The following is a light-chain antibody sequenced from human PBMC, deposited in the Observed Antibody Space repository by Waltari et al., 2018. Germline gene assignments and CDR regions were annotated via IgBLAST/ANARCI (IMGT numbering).Light chain of an antibody. Sequence: QSVLTQPPSVSGAPGQRVIISCAGSGSNVGAGYDLQWYQQLPGRAPTLLINGNTIRPSGVPDRFSGSKSGASASLAITGLQAEDEADYYCQSYDSNVGGSVFGAGTKV. CDR3: QSYDSNVGGSV. CDR1: GSNVGAGYD. V-gene: IGLV1-40*01. CDR2: GNT. J-gene: IGLJ1*01.